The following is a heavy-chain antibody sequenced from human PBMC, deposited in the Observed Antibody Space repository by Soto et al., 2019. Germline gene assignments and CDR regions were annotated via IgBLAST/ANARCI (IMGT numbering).Heavy chain of an antibody. D-gene: IGHD3-10*01. CDR1: GFTFSSYG. V-gene: IGHV3-30*18. Sequence: GGSLRLSCAASGFTFSSYGMHWVRQAPGKGLEWVAVISYDGSNKYYADSVKGRFTISRDNSKNTLYLQMNSLRAEDTAVYYCAKAVNVLLWFGEAIRGQGTTVTVSS. CDR2: ISYDGSNK. CDR3: AKAVNVLLWFGEAI. J-gene: IGHJ6*02.